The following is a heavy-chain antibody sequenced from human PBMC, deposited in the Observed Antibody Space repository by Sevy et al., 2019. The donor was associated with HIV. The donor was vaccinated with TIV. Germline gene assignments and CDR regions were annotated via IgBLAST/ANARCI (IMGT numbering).Heavy chain of an antibody. CDR1: GFTFSHYG. CDR2: IQYDGNNK. CDR3: AKNTAAAGVGGFDY. Sequence: GGSLRLSCAASGFTFSHYGMHWVRQAPGKGLEWVTFIQYDGNNKYYADSVKGRFTIPRDNSKNMFFLQMNDLGAEDTALYYCAKNTAAAGVGGFDYWGQGALVTVSS. V-gene: IGHV3-30*02. D-gene: IGHD6-13*01. J-gene: IGHJ4*02.